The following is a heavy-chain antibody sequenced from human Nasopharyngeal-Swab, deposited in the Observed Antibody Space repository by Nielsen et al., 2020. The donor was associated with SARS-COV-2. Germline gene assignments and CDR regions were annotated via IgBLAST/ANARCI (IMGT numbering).Heavy chain of an antibody. D-gene: IGHD4-11*01. CDR2: ISSSGGT. CDR1: GFNVSNNY. V-gene: IGHV3-53*01. CDR3: ASAVTGPLY. J-gene: IGHJ1*01. Sequence: GASLKISCAASGFNVSNNYMTWVRQAPGKGQEWVSIISSSGGTNHADTVKGRFIISRDTSKSTLSLRMNSLRVEDTAVYYCASAVTGPLYWRQGTLVTVSS.